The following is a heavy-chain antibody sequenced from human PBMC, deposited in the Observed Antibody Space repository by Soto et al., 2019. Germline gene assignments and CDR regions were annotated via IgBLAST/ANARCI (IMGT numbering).Heavy chain of an antibody. D-gene: IGHD1-26*01. CDR3: ARGIVGATSDY. CDR1: GFTFSSYS. V-gene: IGHV3-48*02. CDR2: ISSSSTI. Sequence: EVQLVESGGGLVQPGGSLRLSCAASGFTFSSYSMNWVRQAPGKGLEWVSYISSSSTIYYADSVKGRFTISRDNAKNSLYLQMNSLRDEDTAVYYCARGIVGATSDYWGQGTLVTVSS. J-gene: IGHJ4*02.